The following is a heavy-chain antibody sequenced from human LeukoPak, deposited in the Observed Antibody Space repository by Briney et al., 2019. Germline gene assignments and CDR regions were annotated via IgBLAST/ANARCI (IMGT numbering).Heavy chain of an antibody. CDR2: ISTYNGDE. V-gene: IGHV1-18*01. D-gene: IGHD6-25*01. CDR1: GYTFNTYG. J-gene: IGHJ4*02. Sequence: GASVKDSCKASGYTFNTYGISWVRQAPGQGLEWMGWISTYNGDENYVQNLQGRVTMTTDTSASTAYMELMSLRSDDTAVYYCLRDAQRPRLNPDYWGQGTLVTVSS. CDR3: LRDAQRPRLNPDY.